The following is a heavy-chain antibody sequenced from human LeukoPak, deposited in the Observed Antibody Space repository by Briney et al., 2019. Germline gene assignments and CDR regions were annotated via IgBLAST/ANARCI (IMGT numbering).Heavy chain of an antibody. J-gene: IGHJ4*02. CDR3: ATVHYSSSPPFDY. Sequence: GASVKVSCKASGGTFSSYAISWVRQAPGQGLEWMGWISAYNGNTNYAQKLQGRVTMTTDTSTSIAYMELRSLRSDDTAVYYCATVHYSSSPPFDYWGQGTLVTVSS. CDR2: ISAYNGNT. CDR1: GGTFSSYA. V-gene: IGHV1-18*01. D-gene: IGHD6-6*01.